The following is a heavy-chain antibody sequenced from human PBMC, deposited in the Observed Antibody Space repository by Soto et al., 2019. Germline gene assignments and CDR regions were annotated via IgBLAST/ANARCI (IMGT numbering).Heavy chain of an antibody. CDR3: TTDPYIAVAGSRWFDP. CDR2: IKSNTDGGTT. V-gene: IGHV3-15*07. CDR1: GFTFSNAW. Sequence: EVQLVESGGGLVKPGGSLRLSCAASGFTFSNAWMNWVRQAPGKGLEWVGRIKSNTDGGTTDYAAPVKGRFTISRDDSKNTLYLQMNSLKTEDTAVYYCTTDPYIAVAGSRWFDPWGQGTLVTVSS. J-gene: IGHJ5*02. D-gene: IGHD6-19*01.